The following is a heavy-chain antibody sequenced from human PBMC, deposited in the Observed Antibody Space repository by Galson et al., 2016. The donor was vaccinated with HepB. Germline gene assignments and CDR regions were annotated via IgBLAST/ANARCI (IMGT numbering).Heavy chain of an antibody. CDR1: RASISSNVYY. J-gene: IGHJ4*02. CDR2: VYFSGNT. D-gene: IGHD2-15*01. CDR3: ARQGSSAASDY. Sequence: SETLSLTCSVSRASISSNVYYWGWIRQPPGKGLEWIGSVYFSGNTYLNPSLKSRVTISVDTSQNHFSLTLNSVTAADTAVYYCARQGSSAASDYWGQGALVSVSS. V-gene: IGHV4-39*01.